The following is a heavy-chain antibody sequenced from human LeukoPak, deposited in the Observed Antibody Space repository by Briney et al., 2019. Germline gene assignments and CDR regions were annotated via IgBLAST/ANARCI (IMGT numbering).Heavy chain of an antibody. J-gene: IGHJ4*02. D-gene: IGHD3-16*02. CDR1: GFTFSSYA. CDR3: AKVGSYRYFYFDY. Sequence: PGGSLRLSCAASGFTFSSYAMSRVRQAPGKGLEWVSAISGSGGSTYYADSVKGRFTISRGNAKNSLYLQMNSLRAEDTALYYCAKVGSYRYFYFDYWGQGTLVTVPS. CDR2: ISGSGGST. V-gene: IGHV3-23*01.